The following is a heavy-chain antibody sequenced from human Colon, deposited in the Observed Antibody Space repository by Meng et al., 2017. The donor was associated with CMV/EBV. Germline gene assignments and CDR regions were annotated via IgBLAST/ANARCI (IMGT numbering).Heavy chain of an antibody. Sequence: GESLKISCAASGFTFSSYAMSWVRQAPGKGLEWVSDVSGIGDGTYHADSVKGRFTISRDNSKNTLYLQMNSLRAEDTAVYYCAKGVSIFGVLPDYWGQGTRVTVSS. CDR2: VSGIGDGT. CDR3: AKGVSIFGVLPDY. V-gene: IGHV3-23*01. CDR1: GFTFSSYA. J-gene: IGHJ4*02. D-gene: IGHD3-3*01.